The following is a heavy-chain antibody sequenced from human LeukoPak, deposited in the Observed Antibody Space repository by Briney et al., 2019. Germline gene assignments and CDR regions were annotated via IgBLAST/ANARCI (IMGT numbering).Heavy chain of an antibody. V-gene: IGHV4-31*03. Sequence: SETLSLTCTVSGGSISSGGHYWSWIRQHPGKGLEWIGYIYYSGSTYYNPSLKSRVTISVGTSKNQFSLKLSSVTAADTAVYYCARVDLVRGVIINWFDPWGQGTLLTVSS. J-gene: IGHJ5*02. CDR2: IYYSGST. CDR1: GGSISSGGHY. D-gene: IGHD3-10*01. CDR3: ARVDLVRGVIINWFDP.